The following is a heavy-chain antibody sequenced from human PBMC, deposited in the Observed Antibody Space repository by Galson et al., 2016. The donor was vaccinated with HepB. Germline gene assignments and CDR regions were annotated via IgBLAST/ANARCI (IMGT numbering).Heavy chain of an antibody. J-gene: IGHJ4*02. V-gene: IGHV4-59*11. Sequence: SETLSLTCSVSGDSFSRHYWSWIRQPPGKGLEWIGYFYSSGSTNYNPSLKSRVTISLDTSKNQFSLKLTSVTAADTAVYYCARAVGGEVAGTDYWGQGTLVIVSS. CDR2: FYSSGST. D-gene: IGHD6-19*01. CDR1: GDSFSRHY. CDR3: ARAVGGEVAGTDY.